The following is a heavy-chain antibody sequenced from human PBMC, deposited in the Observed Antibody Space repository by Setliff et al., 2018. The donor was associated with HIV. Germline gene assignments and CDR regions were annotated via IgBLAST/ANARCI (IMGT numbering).Heavy chain of an antibody. CDR1: GYSISSGYY. J-gene: IGHJ5*02. CDR3: ARVSLAARTAWFDP. Sequence: PSETLSLTCVVSGYSISSGYYWGWIRQPPGKGLEWIGSIYHSGSTYYKPSLKNLVTISVDTSKNQFSLKLGSVTAADTAVYYCARVSLAARTAWFDPWGQGTLVTVSS. D-gene: IGHD6-6*01. CDR2: IYHSGST. V-gene: IGHV4-38-2*01.